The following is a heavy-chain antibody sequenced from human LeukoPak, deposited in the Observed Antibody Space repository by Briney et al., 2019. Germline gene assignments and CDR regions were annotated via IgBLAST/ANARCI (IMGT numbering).Heavy chain of an antibody. J-gene: IGHJ3*02. D-gene: IGHD1-1*01. CDR1: GYSFTSYW. Sequence: NTGESLKISCKGSGYSFTSYWIGWVRQMPGKGLEWMGIIYPGDSDTRYSPSFQGQVTISADKSISTAYLQWSSLKASDTAMYYCARHATGGWKKRDDAFDIWGQGTMVTVSS. V-gene: IGHV5-51*01. CDR3: ARHATGGWKKRDDAFDI. CDR2: IYPGDSDT.